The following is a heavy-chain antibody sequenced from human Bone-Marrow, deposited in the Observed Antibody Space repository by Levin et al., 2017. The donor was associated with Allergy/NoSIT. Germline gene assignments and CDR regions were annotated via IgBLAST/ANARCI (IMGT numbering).Heavy chain of an antibody. CDR2: INPNSGGT. V-gene: IGHV1-2*02. CDR1: GYTFTDYY. J-gene: IGHJ4*02. D-gene: IGHD1-26*01. Sequence: GASVKVSCKASGYTFTDYYMHWVRQAPGQGLEWMGWINPNSGGTKYAQKFQGRVAMTRDTSISTVYMELSRLTSDDTAVYFCARVVSLGVGFFGVGSETYYGEHFDFWGQGTLVTVSS. CDR3: ARVVSLGVGFFGVGSETYYGEHFDF.